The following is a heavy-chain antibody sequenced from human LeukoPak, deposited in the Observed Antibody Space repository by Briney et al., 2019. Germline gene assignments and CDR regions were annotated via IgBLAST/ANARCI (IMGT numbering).Heavy chain of an antibody. CDR3: ASWPVGWYGEDS. CDR2: ISGSGGST. V-gene: IGHV3-23*01. CDR1: GFTFSSYA. J-gene: IGHJ4*02. Sequence: GGSLRLSCAASGFTFSSYAMSWVRQAPGKGLEWVSAISGSGGSTYYADSVKGRFTISRDNAKNTLYLQMNNLGVEDTAVYYCASWPVGWYGEDSWGQGTLVTVSS. D-gene: IGHD6-19*01.